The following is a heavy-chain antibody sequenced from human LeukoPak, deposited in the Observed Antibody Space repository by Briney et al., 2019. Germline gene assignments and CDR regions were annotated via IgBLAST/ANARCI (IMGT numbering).Heavy chain of an antibody. V-gene: IGHV1-2*02. J-gene: IGHJ4*02. CDR1: GYTFTGYY. Sequence: ASVKVSCKASGYTFTGYYMHWVRQAPGQGLEWMGWINPNSGGTNYAQKFQGRVTMTRDTSISTAYMELSRMRSDDTAVYYCARDPQVYGDLDYWGQGTLVTVSS. CDR3: ARDPQVYGDLDY. D-gene: IGHD4-17*01. CDR2: INPNSGGT.